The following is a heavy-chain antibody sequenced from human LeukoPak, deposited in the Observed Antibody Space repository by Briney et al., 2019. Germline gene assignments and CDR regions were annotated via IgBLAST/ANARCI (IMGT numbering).Heavy chain of an antibody. D-gene: IGHD6-13*01. J-gene: IGHJ5*02. CDR2: INAGNGNT. CDR1: GYTFTSYA. Sequence: ASVKVSCKASGYTFTSYAMHWVRQAPGQRLEWMGWINAGNGNTKYSQEFQGRVTMTTDTSTSTSYMELRSLRPDDTAVYYCARGRYSSSPGDPWGQGTLVTVSS. V-gene: IGHV1-3*01. CDR3: ARGRYSSSPGDP.